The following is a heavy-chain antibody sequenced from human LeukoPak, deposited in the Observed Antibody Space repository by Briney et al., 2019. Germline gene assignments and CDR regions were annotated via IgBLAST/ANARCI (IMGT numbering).Heavy chain of an antibody. V-gene: IGHV3-30*04. D-gene: IGHD2-8*01. CDR1: NFNFHNYA. Sequence: GGSLRLSCAASNFNFHNYAMHWVRQAPGKGLEWVGVISYDGGNKFYADSVKGRFTISRDNSKNTLYLQMNSQRTDDTGVYYCARDNNGDYWGQGTLVTVSS. CDR3: ARDNNGDY. J-gene: IGHJ4*02. CDR2: ISYDGGNK.